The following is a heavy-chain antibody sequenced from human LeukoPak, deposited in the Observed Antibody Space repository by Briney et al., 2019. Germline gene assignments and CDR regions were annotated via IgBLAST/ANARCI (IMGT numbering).Heavy chain of an antibody. CDR2: IYYSGST. Sequence: SETLSLTCTVSGGSISGSSYYWGWIRQPPGKGLEWIGSIYYSGSTYYNPSLKSRVTISVDTSKNQFSLKLSSVTAADTAVYYCARHPTYYDFWSGYPSVTHAFDIWGQGTMVTVSS. CDR3: ARHPTYYDFWSGYPSVTHAFDI. V-gene: IGHV4-39*01. CDR1: GGSISGSSYY. J-gene: IGHJ3*02. D-gene: IGHD3-3*01.